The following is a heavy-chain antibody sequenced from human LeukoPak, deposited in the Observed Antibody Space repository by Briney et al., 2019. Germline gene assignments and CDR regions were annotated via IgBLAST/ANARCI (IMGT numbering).Heavy chain of an antibody. J-gene: IGHJ4*02. CDR1: GFTFSSYA. Sequence: GRSLRLSCAASGFTFSSYAMHWVRQAPGKGLEWVAVISYDGSNKYYADSVKGRFTISRDNAKNSLYLQMNSLRAEDTALYHCARDSVGSEPGDYWGQGTLVTVSS. CDR3: ARDSVGSEPGDY. CDR2: ISYDGSNK. V-gene: IGHV3-30-3*01. D-gene: IGHD5/OR15-5a*01.